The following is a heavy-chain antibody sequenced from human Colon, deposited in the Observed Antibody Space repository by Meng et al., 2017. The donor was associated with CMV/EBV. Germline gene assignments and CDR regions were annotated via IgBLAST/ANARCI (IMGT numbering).Heavy chain of an antibody. Sequence: GGSLRLSCAASGFTFSSYEMNWVRQAPGKGPECVAYINSKSDAIYYADSVKGRFTISRDNAKNSLYLQMNSLRDDDTAIYYCVRARGTASGMNWFDPWGQGTLVTVSS. V-gene: IGHV3-48*03. CDR3: VRARGTASGMNWFDP. CDR1: GFTFSSYE. D-gene: IGHD6-13*01. CDR2: INSKSDAI. J-gene: IGHJ5*02.